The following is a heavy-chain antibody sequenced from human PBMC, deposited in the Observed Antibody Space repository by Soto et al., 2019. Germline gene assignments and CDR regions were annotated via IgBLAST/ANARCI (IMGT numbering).Heavy chain of an antibody. Sequence: GGSLRLSCAASGFTFSSYEMNWVRQAPGKGLEWVSYISSSGSTIYYADSVKGRFTISRDNAKNSLYLQMNSLRAEDTAVYYCARAVGDSRGYYYFDYWGQGTLVTVSS. J-gene: IGHJ4*02. CDR2: ISSSGSTI. CDR1: GFTFSSYE. D-gene: IGHD3-22*01. V-gene: IGHV3-48*03. CDR3: ARAVGDSRGYYYFDY.